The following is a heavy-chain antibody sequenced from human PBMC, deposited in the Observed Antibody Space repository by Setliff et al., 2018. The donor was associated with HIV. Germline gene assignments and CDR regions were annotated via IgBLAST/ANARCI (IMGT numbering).Heavy chain of an antibody. J-gene: IGHJ4*02. CDR3: TGDYNSGSIRFDY. CDR1: GGSISNYY. CDR2: IYPIGSPDFPSGNT. D-gene: IGHD3-10*01. Sequence: SETLSLTCTVSGGSISNYYWSWIRQPPGKGLEWIGYIYPIGSPDFPSGNTVYNPSFRSRVTLSLDTSKNQFSLKLTSVTAADAAVYYCTGDYNSGSIRFDYWGQGTPVTVSS. V-gene: IGHV4-4*08.